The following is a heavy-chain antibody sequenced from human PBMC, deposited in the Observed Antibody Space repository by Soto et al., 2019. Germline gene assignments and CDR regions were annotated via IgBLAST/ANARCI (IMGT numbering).Heavy chain of an antibody. CDR2: IWYDGSST. CDR3: VRGEGGWETY. Sequence: GGSLRLSCAASGFTFGSYAMHWVRQAPGKGLEWVGFIWYDGSSTTYADSVKGRFTISRDNAKNTLYLQMNSLRAEDTAVYYCVRGEGGWETYWGQGTLVTVSS. J-gene: IGHJ4*02. V-gene: IGHV3-33*01. D-gene: IGHD6-19*01. CDR1: GFTFGSYA.